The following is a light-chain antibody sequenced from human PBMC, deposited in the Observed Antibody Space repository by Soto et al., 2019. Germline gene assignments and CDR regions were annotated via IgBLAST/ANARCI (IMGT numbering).Light chain of an antibody. CDR2: DAS. CDR3: QQRKNWPLP. CDR1: QSVSSH. V-gene: IGKV3-11*01. J-gene: IGKJ4*01. Sequence: EIVLTQSPATLSLSPGERATLSCRASQSVSSHLAWYQQKPGQAPRLLIYDASNRATGIPARFSGSGSGTDLPLTIRSLEPEDFAVYHCQQRKNWPLPFGGGTKVEIK.